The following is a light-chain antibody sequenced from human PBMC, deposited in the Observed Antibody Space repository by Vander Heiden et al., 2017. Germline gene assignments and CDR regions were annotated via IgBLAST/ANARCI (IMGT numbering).Light chain of an antibody. CDR3: AAWDDNLNGLYV. CDR2: IDN. Sequence: QSVLTQPPSASGTPGQRVTISCSGTSYNIGSNSVSWYRRLPGTAPKLLIYIDNQRPSGVPDRFSGSKSGTSASLAISGLQSEDEAEYFCAAWDDNLNGLYVFGTGTEVTVL. V-gene: IGLV1-44*01. J-gene: IGLJ1*01. CDR1: SYNIGSNS.